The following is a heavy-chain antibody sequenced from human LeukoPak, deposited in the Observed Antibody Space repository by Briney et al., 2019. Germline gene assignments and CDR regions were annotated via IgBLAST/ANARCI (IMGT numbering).Heavy chain of an antibody. V-gene: IGHV1-69*06. D-gene: IGHD3-22*01. J-gene: IGHJ4*02. CDR3: ARARYYDSSGYSNYYFDY. CDR1: GYTFTSYY. CDR2: IIPIFGTA. Sequence: SVKVSCKASGYTFTSYYMHWVRQAPGQGLEWMGGIIPIFGTANYAQKFQGRVTITADKSTSTAYMELSSLRSEDTAVYYCARARYYDSSGYSNYYFDYWGQGTLVTVSS.